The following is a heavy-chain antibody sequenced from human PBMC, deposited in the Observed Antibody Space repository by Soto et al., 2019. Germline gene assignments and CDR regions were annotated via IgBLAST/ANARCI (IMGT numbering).Heavy chain of an antibody. D-gene: IGHD3-10*01. V-gene: IGHV3-23*01. Sequence: PAGSLRLSCAASGFSFNSSAISWVRQAPGKGLEWVSAVSANGQGIYYADSVRGRFTISRDNSKNTVFLHMDSLSAEDTAVYYCAKDRHYPRDYFHYWGQGTLVTVSS. CDR3: AKDRHYPRDYFHY. CDR2: VSANGQGI. CDR1: GFSFNSSA. J-gene: IGHJ4*02.